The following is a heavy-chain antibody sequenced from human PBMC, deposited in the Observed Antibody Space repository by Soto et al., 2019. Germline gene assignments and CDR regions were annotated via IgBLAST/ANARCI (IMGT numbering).Heavy chain of an antibody. V-gene: IGHV4-59*01. CDR3: ARVTYSALVGFDY. J-gene: IGHJ4*02. CDR1: GGSISSYY. Sequence: QVQLQESGPGLVKPSETLSLTCTVSGGSISSYYWSWIRQPPGKGLEWIGYIYYSGSTNYNPSLKSRVTISVATSNNHFSLKLSSVTAADTAVYYCARVTYSALVGFDYWGQGTLVTVSS. D-gene: IGHD1-26*01. CDR2: IYYSGST.